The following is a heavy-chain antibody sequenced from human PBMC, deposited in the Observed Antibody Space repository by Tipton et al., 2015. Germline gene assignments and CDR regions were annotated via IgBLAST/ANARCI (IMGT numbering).Heavy chain of an antibody. CDR2: IYYNGNT. CDR3: ARHRGVGGLADY. J-gene: IGHJ4*02. Sequence: GLVKPSETLSLSCSVSGGSISNYFWGWIRQPPGKGLEWIGNIYYNGNTNYNASLRSRVTISLDTSKNQFSLELTSVTAADPAVYYCARHRGVGGLADYWGRGTLVTVSS. V-gene: IGHV4-59*01. CDR1: GGSISNYF. D-gene: IGHD3-10*01.